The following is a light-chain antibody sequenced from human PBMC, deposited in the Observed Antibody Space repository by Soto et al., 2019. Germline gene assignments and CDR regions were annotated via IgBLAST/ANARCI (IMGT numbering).Light chain of an antibody. Sequence: EIVMTQSPVTLSVSPGERATLSCRASQSVSSNLAWYQKKPGKAPRLLIDGASIRATGIPARFSGSGSGTEFTLTISSLQSEDFAVYYCQQYNDWPLTVGGGTKVDIK. CDR2: GAS. CDR1: QSVSSN. J-gene: IGKJ4*01. CDR3: QQYNDWPLT. V-gene: IGKV3-15*01.